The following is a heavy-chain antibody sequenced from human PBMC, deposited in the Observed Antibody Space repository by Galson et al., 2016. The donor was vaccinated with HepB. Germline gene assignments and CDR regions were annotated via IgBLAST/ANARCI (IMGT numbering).Heavy chain of an antibody. Sequence: PALVKPTQTLTLTCIFSGFSLSTTGVGVGWMRQPPGKTLEWLAHIYWDGDGRYSPSLKSRLTITKDTSKNRVVLTMTNMDPVDTATYYCVHIVHSGSYYYFAYWGQGTLVTVSS. CDR3: VHIVHSGSYYYFAY. CDR1: GFSLSTTGVG. CDR2: IYWDGDG. D-gene: IGHD1-26*01. V-gene: IGHV2-5*02. J-gene: IGHJ4*02.